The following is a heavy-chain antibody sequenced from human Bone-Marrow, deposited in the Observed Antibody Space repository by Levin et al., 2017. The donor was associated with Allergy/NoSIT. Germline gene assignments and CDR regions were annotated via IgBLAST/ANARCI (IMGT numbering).Heavy chain of an antibody. Sequence: GESLKISCTASGFTFGDYAMSWFRQAPGKGLEWVGFIRSKAYGGTTEYAASVKGRFTISRDDSKSIAYLQMNSLKTEDTAVYYCTRWGSCSGGSCYSSRAEYFQHWGQGTLVTVSS. D-gene: IGHD2-15*01. V-gene: IGHV3-49*03. J-gene: IGHJ1*01. CDR2: IRSKAYGGTT. CDR3: TRWGSCSGGSCYSSRAEYFQH. CDR1: GFTFGDYA.